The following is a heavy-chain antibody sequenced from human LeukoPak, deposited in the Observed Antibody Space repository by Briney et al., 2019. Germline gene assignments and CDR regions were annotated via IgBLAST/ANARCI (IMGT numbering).Heavy chain of an antibody. D-gene: IGHD6-13*01. CDR2: IYYSGST. Sequence: PSETLSLTCTVSGGSISSSSYYWGWIRQPPGKGLEWIGSIYYSGSTYYNPSLKSRVAISVDTSKNQFSLKLTSVTAADTAVYYCARRLAGTEDYWGQGTLVTVSS. CDR3: ARRLAGTEDY. J-gene: IGHJ4*02. CDR1: GGSISSSSYY. V-gene: IGHV4-39*01.